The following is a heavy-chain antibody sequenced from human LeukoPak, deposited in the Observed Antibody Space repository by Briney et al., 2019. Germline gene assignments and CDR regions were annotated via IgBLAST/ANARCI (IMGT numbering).Heavy chain of an antibody. Sequence: SETLSLTCTVSGGSISSYYWGWIRQPAGKGLEWIGHIYPGGTTSYNPSLKSRVTMSVDTSKNQFSLRLTSVIAADTAVYYCARDLLWWGQGTLVTVSS. CDR2: IYPGGTT. V-gene: IGHV4-4*07. D-gene: IGHD2-21*01. CDR1: GGSISSYY. CDR3: ARDLLW. J-gene: IGHJ4*02.